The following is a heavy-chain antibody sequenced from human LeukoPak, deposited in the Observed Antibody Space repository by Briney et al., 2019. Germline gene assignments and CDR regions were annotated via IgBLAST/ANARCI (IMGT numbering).Heavy chain of an antibody. CDR3: AKGYYYMDV. Sequence: GGSLRLSCAASGFTFSSYSMHWVRQAPGKGLEWVAVIWYDGSNKYYADSVKGRFTISRDNSKNTLYLQMNSLRAEDTAVYYCAKGYYYMDVWGKGTTVTVSS. CDR1: GFTFSSYS. V-gene: IGHV3-33*06. CDR2: IWYDGSNK. J-gene: IGHJ6*03.